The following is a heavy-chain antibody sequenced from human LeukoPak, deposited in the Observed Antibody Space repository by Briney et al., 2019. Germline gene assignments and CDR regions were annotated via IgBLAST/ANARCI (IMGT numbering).Heavy chain of an antibody. CDR2: IYHSGST. V-gene: IGHV4-30-2*01. CDR3: ARELAAARGAFDI. Sequence: SETLSLTCAVSGGSISSGGYSWSWIRQPPGKGLEWIGYIYHSGSTYYNPSLKSRVTISVDRSKNQFSLRLSSVTAADTAIHYCARELAAARGAFDIWGQGTRVTVSS. J-gene: IGHJ3*02. D-gene: IGHD1-1*01. CDR1: GGSISSGGYS.